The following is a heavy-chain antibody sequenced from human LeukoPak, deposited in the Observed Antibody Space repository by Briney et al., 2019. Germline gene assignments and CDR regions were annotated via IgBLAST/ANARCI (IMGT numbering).Heavy chain of an antibody. J-gene: IGHJ4*02. V-gene: IGHV1-2*02. Sequence: ASVKVSCKASGYTFTGYYMHWVRQAPGQGLEWMGWINPNSGGTNYAQKFQGRVTMTRDTSICTAYMELSRLRSDDTAVYYCARPRGRIQLWELDYWGQGTLVTVSS. CDR1: GYTFTGYY. CDR3: ARPRGRIQLWELDY. CDR2: INPNSGGT. D-gene: IGHD5-18*01.